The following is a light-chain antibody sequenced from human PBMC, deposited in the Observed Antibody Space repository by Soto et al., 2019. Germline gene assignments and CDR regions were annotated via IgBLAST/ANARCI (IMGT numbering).Light chain of an antibody. J-gene: IGKJ1*01. Sequence: IQVTQSPSSLSASVGDRVTITCRTSQGIRSALGWYQQKPGKVPKLLIYAASTLQSGVPTRFSGSGSGTDFTLTISSLQPEDSATYYCQQSYSYTRMFGQGTKVDIK. CDR1: QGIRSA. CDR3: QQSYSYTRM. CDR2: AAS. V-gene: IGKV1-39*01.